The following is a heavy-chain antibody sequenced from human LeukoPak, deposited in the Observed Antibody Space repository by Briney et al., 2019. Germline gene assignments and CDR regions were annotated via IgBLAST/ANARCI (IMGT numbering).Heavy chain of an antibody. CDR2: IIPIFGIA. CDR3: ARVPTPGGGYDSSGYYYGAFDI. V-gene: IGHV1-69*10. Sequence: SVKVSCKASGYTFTSYGISWVRQAPGQGLEWMGGIIPIFGIANYAQKFQGRVTITADKSTSTAYMELSSLRSEDTAVYYCARVPTPGGGYDSSGYYYGAFDIWGQGTMVTVSS. J-gene: IGHJ3*02. D-gene: IGHD3-22*01. CDR1: GYTFTSYG.